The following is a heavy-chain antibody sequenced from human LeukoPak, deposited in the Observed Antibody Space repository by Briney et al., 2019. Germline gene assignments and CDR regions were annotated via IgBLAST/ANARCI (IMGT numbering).Heavy chain of an antibody. Sequence: GGSLGLSCAASRFTFSNYWMIWVRQAPGKGLEWVANIKEDGSEKYYVDSVKGRFTISRDSAKNSLYLQMNSLRDEDTAVYYCGRQYCSGGSCYSAFDVWGQGTMVTVSS. D-gene: IGHD2-15*01. J-gene: IGHJ3*01. V-gene: IGHV3-7*04. CDR2: IKEDGSEK. CDR1: RFTFSNYW. CDR3: GRQYCSGGSCYSAFDV.